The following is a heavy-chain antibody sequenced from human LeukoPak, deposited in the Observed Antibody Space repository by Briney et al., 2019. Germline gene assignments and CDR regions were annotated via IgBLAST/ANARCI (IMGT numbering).Heavy chain of an antibody. Sequence: SQTLSLTCTVSGGSISSGDYSWSWIRQPPGKGLEWIGYIYYSGSTYYNPSLKSRVTISVDTSKNQFSLKLSSVTAADTAVYYCGYGDYAFDAFDIWGQGTMVTVSS. CDR2: IYYSGST. D-gene: IGHD4-17*01. CDR3: GYGDYAFDAFDI. CDR1: GGSISSGDYS. J-gene: IGHJ3*02. V-gene: IGHV4-30-4*01.